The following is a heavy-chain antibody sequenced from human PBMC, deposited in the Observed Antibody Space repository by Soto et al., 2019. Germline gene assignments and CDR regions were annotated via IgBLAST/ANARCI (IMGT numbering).Heavy chain of an antibody. CDR1: GFTFSSYG. CDR3: ARDEGAMVRRVRLGWYDYGIDV. D-gene: IGHD3-10*01. J-gene: IGHJ6*02. CDR2: IWYDGSNK. Sequence: GGSLRLSCAASGFTFSSYGMHWVRQAPGKGLEWVAVIWYDGSNKYYADSVKGRFTISRDNSKNTLYLQMNSLRAEDTAVYYCARDEGAMVRRVRLGWYDYGIDVWGQGTTVTVSS. V-gene: IGHV3-33*01.